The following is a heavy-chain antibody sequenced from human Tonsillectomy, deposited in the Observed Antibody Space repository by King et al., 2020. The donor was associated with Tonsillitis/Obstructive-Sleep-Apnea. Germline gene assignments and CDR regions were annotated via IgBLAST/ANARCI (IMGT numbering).Heavy chain of an antibody. Sequence: VQLVESGGGLVQPGGSLRLSCAASGFTFSNYAMSWVGQAPGKGLEWVSTISGSGVHTYYADSVKGRFTISRDNSKNTLYLHMNSLRADDTAVYYCARGSDDFYYWGQGTLVTVSS. CDR1: GFTFSNYA. J-gene: IGHJ4*02. D-gene: IGHD3-3*01. CDR2: ISGSGVHT. CDR3: ARGSDDFYY. V-gene: IGHV3-23*04.